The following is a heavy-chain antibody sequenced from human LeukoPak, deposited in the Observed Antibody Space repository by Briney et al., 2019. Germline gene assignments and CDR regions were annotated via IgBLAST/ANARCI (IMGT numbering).Heavy chain of an antibody. CDR3: AKDMMATIKRGSAIDY. J-gene: IGHJ4*02. Sequence: GSSLRLSCAASGFIFDDYAMHWVRQARGKGLEWVSGISWNSGSIGYADSVKGRFTISRDNAKNSLYLQMNSLRAEDTALYYCAKDMMATIKRGSAIDYWGQGTLVTVSS. V-gene: IGHV3-9*01. D-gene: IGHD5-24*01. CDR1: GFIFDDYA. CDR2: ISWNSGSI.